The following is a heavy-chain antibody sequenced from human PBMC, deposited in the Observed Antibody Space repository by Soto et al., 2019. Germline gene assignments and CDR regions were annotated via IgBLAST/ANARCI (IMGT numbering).Heavy chain of an antibody. J-gene: IGHJ3*01. Sequence: QVHLVQSGAEVEKPGASVKVSCKASGFTLTRYALHWVRQAPGQGLEYMGWINAGNGDTGHPQKFQGRVTMTRDIPARTVYMELNSLTSEDTAVYYCARKEGGPSFRFDLWGQGTVVVVSS. V-gene: IGHV1-3*01. CDR2: INAGNGDT. D-gene: IGHD3-10*01. CDR1: GFTLTRYA. CDR3: ARKEGGPSFRFDL.